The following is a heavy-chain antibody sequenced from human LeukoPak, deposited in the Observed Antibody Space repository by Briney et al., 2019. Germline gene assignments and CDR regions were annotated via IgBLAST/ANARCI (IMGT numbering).Heavy chain of an antibody. CDR3: ATGERMVRGDGVDY. CDR2: IYSGGST. V-gene: IGHV3-66*01. CDR1: GFTVRNNY. Sequence: QAGGSLRLSCAASGFTVRNNYMSWVRQAPGKGLEWVSVIYSGGSTYYADSVNGRFTISRDNSKNTLYLQMNSLRAEDTAVYFCATGERMVRGDGVDYWGQGTLVTVSS. J-gene: IGHJ4*02. D-gene: IGHD3-10*01.